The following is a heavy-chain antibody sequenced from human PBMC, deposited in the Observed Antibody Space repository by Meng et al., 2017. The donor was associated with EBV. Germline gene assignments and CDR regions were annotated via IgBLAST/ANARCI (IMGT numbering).Heavy chain of an antibody. V-gene: IGHV1-46*01. J-gene: IGHJ4*02. Sequence: QRRLEQAGAGVKKPVSSVKVSCKTSVYSITSYYMRWVRQAPGQGLEWMGIINPSGGSTSYAQKFQGRVTMTRDTSTSTVYMELSSLRSEDTAVYYCARDLRSLFDYWGQGTLVTVSS. D-gene: IGHD3-16*01. CDR3: ARDLRSLFDY. CDR1: VYSITSYY. CDR2: INPSGGST.